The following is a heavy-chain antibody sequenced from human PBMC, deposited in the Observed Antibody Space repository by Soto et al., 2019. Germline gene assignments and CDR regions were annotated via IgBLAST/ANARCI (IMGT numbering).Heavy chain of an antibody. CDR1: GYTFTSYA. V-gene: IGHV1-3*01. CDR3: ARTGSSSWFWFDP. CDR2: INAGNGNT. Sequence: EASVKVSCKASGYTFTSYAIHWVRQAPGQRLEWMGWINAGNGNTKYSQKFQGRVTITRDTSASTAYMELSSLRSEDTAVYYCARTGSSSWFWFDPWGQGTLVTVSS. J-gene: IGHJ5*02. D-gene: IGHD6-13*01.